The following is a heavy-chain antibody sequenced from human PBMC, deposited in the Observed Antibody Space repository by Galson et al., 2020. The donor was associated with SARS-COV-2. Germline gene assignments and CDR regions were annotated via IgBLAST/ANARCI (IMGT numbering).Heavy chain of an antibody. CDR2: IYYSGNT. D-gene: IGHD4-17*01. V-gene: IGHV4-59*01. CDR3: AREGRDDYGYYAPHAFDI. J-gene: IGHJ3*02. Sequence: SETLSLTCTVSGGSIGSYYWSWIRQPPGKGLEWIADIYYSGNTNHNPSLKSRVTISVDTSKNQFSLKLSSVIAADTAVYYCAREGRDDYGYYAPHAFDIWGQGTMVTVSS. CDR1: GGSIGSYY.